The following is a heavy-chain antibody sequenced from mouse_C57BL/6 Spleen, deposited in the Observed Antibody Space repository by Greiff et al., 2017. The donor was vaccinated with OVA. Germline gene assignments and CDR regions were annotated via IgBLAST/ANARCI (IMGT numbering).Heavy chain of an antibody. Sequence: EVQRVESGPGLVKPSQSLSLTCSVTGYSITSGYYWNWIRQFPGNKLEWMGYISYDGSNNYNPSLKNRISITRDTSKNQFFLKLNSVTTEDTATYYCARGWDGYFDVWGTGTTVTVSS. J-gene: IGHJ1*03. CDR2: ISYDGSN. CDR1: GYSITSGYY. CDR3: ARGWDGYFDV. V-gene: IGHV3-6*01. D-gene: IGHD4-1*01.